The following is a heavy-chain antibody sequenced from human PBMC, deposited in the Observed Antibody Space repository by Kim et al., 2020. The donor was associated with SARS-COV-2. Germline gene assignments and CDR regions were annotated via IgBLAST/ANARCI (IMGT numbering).Heavy chain of an antibody. CDR2: IRYTGTT. V-gene: IGHV4-59*01. Sequence: SETLSLTCTVSGGSTNGYWWTWIRQPPGKGLEWIAYIRYTGTTNYNPSLKSRVTISIDTSNNQIFLNLRSVTTADTALYYCARTPVRDYHQRLGFDPWG. CDR1: GGSTNGYW. J-gene: IGHJ5*02. D-gene: IGHD3-16*01. CDR3: ARTPVRDYHQRLGFDP.